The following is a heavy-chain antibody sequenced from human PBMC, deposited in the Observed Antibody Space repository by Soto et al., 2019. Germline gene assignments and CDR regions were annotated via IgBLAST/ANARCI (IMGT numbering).Heavy chain of an antibody. CDR2: ISGSGGST. D-gene: IGHD3-16*02. CDR3: AKESPLRLGELSSFDY. Sequence: GGSLRLSCAASGFTFSSYAMSWVRQAPGKGLEWVSAISGSGGSTYYADSVKGRFTISRDNSKNTLYLQMNSLRAEDTAVYYCAKESPLRLGELSSFDYWGQGTLVTAPQ. J-gene: IGHJ4*02. CDR1: GFTFSSYA. V-gene: IGHV3-23*01.